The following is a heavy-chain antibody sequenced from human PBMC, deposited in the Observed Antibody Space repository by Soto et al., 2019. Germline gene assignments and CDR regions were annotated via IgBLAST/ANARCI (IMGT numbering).Heavy chain of an antibody. Sequence: PGESLKISCKGSGYSFTSYWISWVRQMPGKGLEWMGRIDPSDSYTNYSPSFQGLVTISADKSISTAYLQWSSLKASDTAMYYCARKSSSGGNYYGMDVWGQGTTVTVSS. V-gene: IGHV5-10-1*01. CDR3: ARKSSSGGNYYGMDV. CDR2: IDPSDSYT. D-gene: IGHD6-6*01. CDR1: GYSFTSYW. J-gene: IGHJ6*02.